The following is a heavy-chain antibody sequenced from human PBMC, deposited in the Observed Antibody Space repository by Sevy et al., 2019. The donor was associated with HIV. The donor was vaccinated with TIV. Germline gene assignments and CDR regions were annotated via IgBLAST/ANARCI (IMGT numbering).Heavy chain of an antibody. J-gene: IGHJ3*02. Sequence: SETLSLTCTVSGGSISSSSYYWGWIRQPPGKGLEWIGSIYYSGSTYYNPSLKSRVTISVDTSKNQFSLKLSSVTAADTAVYYCARHYGDHARSGDAFDIWGQGTMVTVSS. V-gene: IGHV4-39*01. CDR2: IYYSGST. CDR3: ARHYGDHARSGDAFDI. CDR1: GGSISSSSYY. D-gene: IGHD4-17*01.